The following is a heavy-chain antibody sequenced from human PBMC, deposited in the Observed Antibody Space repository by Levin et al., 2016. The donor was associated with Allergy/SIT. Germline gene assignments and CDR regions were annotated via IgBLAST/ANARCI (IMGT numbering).Heavy chain of an antibody. Sequence: WIRQPPGKGLEWVSSISSSSSYIYYADSVKGRFTISRDNAKNSLYLQMNSLRAEDTAVYYCARMEGTSCYTDCYYYYGMDVWGQGTTVTVSS. V-gene: IGHV3-21*01. J-gene: IGHJ6*02. D-gene: IGHD2-2*02. CDR2: ISSSSSYI. CDR3: ARMEGTSCYTDCYYYYGMDV.